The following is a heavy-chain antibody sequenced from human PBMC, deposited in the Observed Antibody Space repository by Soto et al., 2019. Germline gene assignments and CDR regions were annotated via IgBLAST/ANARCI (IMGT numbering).Heavy chain of an antibody. CDR1: GATFSSYF. Sequence: QVQLVQSGTEVKQPGSSVKVSCKASGATFSSYFISWVRQAPGQGLEWMGGIIPIFGTPNYAQKFKGRVTITADESSSTVYMELSNLRSEDSAIYYCARGSYTNTWSWGQGTLVSVSS. D-gene: IGHD2-2*02. J-gene: IGHJ5*02. CDR3: ARGSYTNTWS. CDR2: IIPIFGTP. V-gene: IGHV1-69*01.